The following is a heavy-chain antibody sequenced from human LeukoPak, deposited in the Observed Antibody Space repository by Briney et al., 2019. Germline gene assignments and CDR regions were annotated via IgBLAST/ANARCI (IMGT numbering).Heavy chain of an antibody. CDR3: ARVRDRSSYFYDLDY. CDR1: GGSISSYY. CDR2: IHYSGST. V-gene: IGHV4-59*01. D-gene: IGHD3-22*01. J-gene: IGHJ4*02. Sequence: SKTLSLTCTVSGGSISSYYWSWIRQPPGKGLEWIGCIHYSGSTNYNPSLKSRVTISVGTSKNQFSLKLNSVTTADTAVYYCARVRDRSSYFYDLDYWGQGTLVTVSS.